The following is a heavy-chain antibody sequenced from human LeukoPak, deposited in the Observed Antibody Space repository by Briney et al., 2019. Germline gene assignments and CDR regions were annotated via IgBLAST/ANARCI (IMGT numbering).Heavy chain of an antibody. D-gene: IGHD1-26*01. Sequence: GGSLRLSCAVSGFTVSSNYMSWVRQAPGTGLEWVSVIYSGGSTDYADSVKGRFTISRDNSKNTLYLQMNSLRAEDTAIYYCARDLNNGSYHWFDPWXQGTLVTVSS. J-gene: IGHJ5*02. CDR2: IYSGGST. CDR3: ARDLNNGSYHWFDP. CDR1: GFTVSSNY. V-gene: IGHV3-66*01.